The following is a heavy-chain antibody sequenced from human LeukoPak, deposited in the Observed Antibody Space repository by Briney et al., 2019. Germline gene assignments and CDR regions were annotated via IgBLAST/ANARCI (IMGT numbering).Heavy chain of an antibody. J-gene: IGHJ4*02. CDR3: ARDVDRGYSYGYYRNLVY. CDR1: GYTFTGYY. V-gene: IGHV1-18*04. Sequence: GASVKVSCKASGYTFTGYYMHWVRQAPGQGLEWMGWISAYNGNTNYAQKLQGRVTMTTDTSTSTAYMELRSLRSDDTAVYYCARDVDRGYSYGYYRNLVYWGQGTLVTVSS. D-gene: IGHD5-18*01. CDR2: ISAYNGNT.